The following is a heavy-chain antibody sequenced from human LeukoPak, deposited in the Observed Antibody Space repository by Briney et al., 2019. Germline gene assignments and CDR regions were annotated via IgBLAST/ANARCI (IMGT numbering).Heavy chain of an antibody. CDR2: ISYDGSNK. Sequence: PGGSLRLSCAASGFTFSSYGMHWVRQAPGKGLEWVAVISYDGSNKYYADSVKGRFTISRDTSMDTVYLQMDSLRAEDTAIYYCAKIHQNRVVVGAKGAFDIWGQGTVVTVSS. CDR1: GFTFSSYG. CDR3: AKIHQNRVVVGAKGAFDI. D-gene: IGHD2-15*01. J-gene: IGHJ3*02. V-gene: IGHV3-30*18.